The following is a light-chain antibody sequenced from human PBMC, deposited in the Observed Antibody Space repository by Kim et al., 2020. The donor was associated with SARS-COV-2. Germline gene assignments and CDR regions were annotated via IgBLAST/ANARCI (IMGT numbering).Light chain of an antibody. CDR2: DSS. Sequence: SVGDRTTITCQSSQDISNHLNWYQQRPGKAPKLLIYDSSSLESGVPSRFSGSGSGTDFTFTISSLLPEDVATYYCQRYDSLPLTFGQGTRLEIK. J-gene: IGKJ5*01. CDR3: QRYDSLPLT. V-gene: IGKV1-33*01. CDR1: QDISNH.